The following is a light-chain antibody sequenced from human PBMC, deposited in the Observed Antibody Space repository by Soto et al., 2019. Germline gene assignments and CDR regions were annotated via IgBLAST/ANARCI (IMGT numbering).Light chain of an antibody. CDR3: SSYTSTTTRV. V-gene: IGLV2-14*01. CDR2: DVS. J-gene: IGLJ1*01. Sequence: QSVLTQPASVSGSPGQSITISCTGTSSDIGGYNYVSWYQQHPGKAPKLMIYDVSNRPSGVSNRLSGSKSGNTASLTISGLQAEDETDYYCSSYTSTTTRVFGTGTKVPVL. CDR1: SSDIGGYNY.